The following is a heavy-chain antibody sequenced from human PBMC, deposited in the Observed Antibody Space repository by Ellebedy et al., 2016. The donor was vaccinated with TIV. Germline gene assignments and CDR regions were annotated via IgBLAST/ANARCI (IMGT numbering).Heavy chain of an antibody. V-gene: IGHV3-30-3*01. Sequence: GGSLRLXXAASGFTFSHYAMHWVRQAPGKGLEWVAVMSFDGGQKYHADSVQGRFTISRDNSRSTLYLQMNSLRGEDTAVYYCARLMEVATVVYYYGMDVWGQGTTVTVSS. CDR1: GFTFSHYA. J-gene: IGHJ6*02. D-gene: IGHD5-24*01. CDR3: ARLMEVATVVYYYGMDV. CDR2: MSFDGGQK.